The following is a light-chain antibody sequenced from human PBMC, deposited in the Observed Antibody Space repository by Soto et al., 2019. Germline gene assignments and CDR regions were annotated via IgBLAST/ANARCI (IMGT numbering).Light chain of an antibody. V-gene: IGLV4-69*01. J-gene: IGLJ3*02. CDR3: QTWGTGIWV. CDR1: SGHSSYA. CDR2: LNSDGSH. Sequence: QSVLTQSPSASASLGASVKLTCTLSSGHSSYAIAWHQQQPEKGPRYLMKLNSDGSHSKGDGIPDRFSGSSSGAERYLTISSLQSGDGADYYCQTWGTGIWVFGGGTKLTVL.